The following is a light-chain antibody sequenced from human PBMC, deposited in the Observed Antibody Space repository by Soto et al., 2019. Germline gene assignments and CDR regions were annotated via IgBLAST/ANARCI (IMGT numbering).Light chain of an antibody. V-gene: IGKV3-15*01. Sequence: EIEMTQSPATLSASPGERATLSCRASQSVTSSLAWYQQKPGQAPKLLIYSASTSATGIAARFSGSGSGTAFTLTISSLQSEDFAVYYCQQYNNWPWTFGQGTKVEIK. CDR3: QQYNNWPWT. J-gene: IGKJ1*01. CDR2: SAS. CDR1: QSVTSS.